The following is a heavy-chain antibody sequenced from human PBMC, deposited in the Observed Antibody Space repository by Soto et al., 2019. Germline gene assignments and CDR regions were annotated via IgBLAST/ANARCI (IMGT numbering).Heavy chain of an antibody. J-gene: IGHJ4*02. CDR1: GFTFSTYG. CDR2: ISYDGSNK. D-gene: IGHD2-2*03. Sequence: GGSLRLSCAASGFTFSTYGMHWVRQAPGKGLEWVAVISYDGSNKYYADSVKGRFTISRDNSKDTLYLQMNSLRAEDTAVYYCAKDGYCSSTSCPPEFDYWGQGTLVTVS. CDR3: AKDGYCSSTSCPPEFDY. V-gene: IGHV3-30*18.